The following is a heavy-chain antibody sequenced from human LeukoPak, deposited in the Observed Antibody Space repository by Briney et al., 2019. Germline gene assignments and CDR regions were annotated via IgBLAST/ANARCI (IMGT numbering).Heavy chain of an antibody. D-gene: IGHD2-2*01. CDR2: IYYSGST. Sequence: SETLSLTCTVSGGSISSGGYYWSWIRQHPGTGLEWIGYIYYSGSTYYNPPLKSRVTISVDTSKNQFSLKLSSVTAADTAVYYCARFLRSCSSTSCYARVFDYWGQGTLVTVSS. CDR3: ARFLRSCSSTSCYARVFDY. CDR1: GGSISSGGYY. J-gene: IGHJ4*02. V-gene: IGHV4-31*03.